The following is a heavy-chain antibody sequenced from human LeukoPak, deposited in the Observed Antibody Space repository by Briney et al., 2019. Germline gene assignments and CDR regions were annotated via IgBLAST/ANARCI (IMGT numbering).Heavy chain of an antibody. CDR3: AYGSSWTYDFDY. Sequence: GGSLRLSCAASGFTFSSYGMHWVRQAPGKGLEWVAVIWYDGGNKYYADSVKGRFTISRDNSKNTLYLQMNSLRAEDTAVYYCAYGSSWTYDFDYWGQGTLVTVSS. V-gene: IGHV3-30*02. J-gene: IGHJ4*02. CDR1: GFTFSSYG. CDR2: IWYDGGNK. D-gene: IGHD6-13*01.